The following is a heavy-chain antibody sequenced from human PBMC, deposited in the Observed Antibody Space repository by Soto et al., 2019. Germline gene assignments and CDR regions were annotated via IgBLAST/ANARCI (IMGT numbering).Heavy chain of an antibody. Sequence: VQLVESGGGVVQPGRSLRLSCAASGFTFSSYGMHWVRQAPGKGLEWVAVIWYDGSNKYYADSVKGRFTISRDNSKNTLYLQMNSLRAEDTAVYYCARVYSSGWYAFDYFDYWGQGTLVTVSS. CDR2: IWYDGSNK. CDR1: GFTFSSYG. J-gene: IGHJ4*02. V-gene: IGHV3-33*01. D-gene: IGHD6-19*01. CDR3: ARVYSSGWYAFDYFDY.